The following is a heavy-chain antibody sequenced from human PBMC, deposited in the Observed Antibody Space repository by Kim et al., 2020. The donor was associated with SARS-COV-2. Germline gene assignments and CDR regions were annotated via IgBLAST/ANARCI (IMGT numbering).Heavy chain of an antibody. CDR2: IYPGDSDT. D-gene: IGHD2-21*02. J-gene: IGHJ4*02. Sequence: GESLKISCKGSGYSFTSYWIGWVRQMPGKGLEWMGIIYPGDSDTRYSPSFQGQVTISADKSISTAYLQWSSLKASDTAMYYCARHVGVAYCGGDCYSGYFDYWGQGTLVTVSS. CDR3: ARHVGVAYCGGDCYSGYFDY. CDR1: GYSFTSYW. V-gene: IGHV5-51*01.